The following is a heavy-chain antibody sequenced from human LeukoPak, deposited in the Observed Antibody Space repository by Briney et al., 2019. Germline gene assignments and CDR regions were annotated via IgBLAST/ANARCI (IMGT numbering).Heavy chain of an antibody. CDR3: ARYSKLWPLDY. CDR2: INPNSGGT. J-gene: IGHJ4*02. Sequence: ASVKVSCKASGYTFTSYGISWVRQAPGQGLEWMGWINPNSGGTNYAQKFQGRVTMTRDTSISTAYMELSRLRSDDTAVYYCARYSKLWPLDYWGQGTLVTVSS. V-gene: IGHV1-2*02. CDR1: GYTFTSYG. D-gene: IGHD4-4*01.